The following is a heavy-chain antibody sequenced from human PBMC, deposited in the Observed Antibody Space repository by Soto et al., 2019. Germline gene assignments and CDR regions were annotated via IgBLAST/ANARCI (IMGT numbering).Heavy chain of an antibody. CDR1: GYTFTSYG. V-gene: IGHV1-18*01. Sequence: QVQLVQSGAEVKKPGASVKVSCKASGYTFTSYGISWVRQAPGQGLEWMGWISAYNGNTNYAQKLEGRVTMTTDTPTSTPYMELGSLRSDDAPVYYCARHTGELQNHGFHPWGQGPLVTVSS. CDR2: ISAYNGNT. J-gene: IGHJ5*02. CDR3: ARHTGELQNHGFHP. D-gene: IGHD1-26*01.